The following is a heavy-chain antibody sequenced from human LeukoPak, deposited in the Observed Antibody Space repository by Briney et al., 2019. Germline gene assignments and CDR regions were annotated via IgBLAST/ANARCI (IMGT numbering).Heavy chain of an antibody. Sequence: SETLSLTCAVSGGSISSGGYSWSWIRQPPGKGLEWIGYIYHSGSTYYNPSLKSRVTISVDRSKNQFSLKLSSVTAADTAVYYCARGREGGVINLGYYYYGMDVWGQGTTVTVSS. J-gene: IGHJ6*02. CDR2: IYHSGST. CDR3: ARGREGGVINLGYYYYGMDV. D-gene: IGHD3-10*01. CDR1: GGSISSGGYS. V-gene: IGHV4-30-2*01.